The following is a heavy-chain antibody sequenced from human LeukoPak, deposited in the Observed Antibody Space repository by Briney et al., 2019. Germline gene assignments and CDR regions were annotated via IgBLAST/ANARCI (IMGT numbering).Heavy chain of an antibody. CDR2: ISWNSGSI. J-gene: IGHJ4*02. Sequence: GGSLRLSCAASGFTFDDYAMHWVRQAPGKGLEWVSGISWNSGSIGHADSVKGRFTISRDNAKNSLYLQMNSLRAEDTALYYCAAGPDFDYWGQGTLVTVSS. CDR3: AAGPDFDY. D-gene: IGHD1-14*01. V-gene: IGHV3-9*01. CDR1: GFTFDDYA.